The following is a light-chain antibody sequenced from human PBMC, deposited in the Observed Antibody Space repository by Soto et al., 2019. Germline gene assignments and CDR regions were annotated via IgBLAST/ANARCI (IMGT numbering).Light chain of an antibody. V-gene: IGLV2-14*01. Sequence: QSALTQPASVSGSPGQSITISCTGTSSDVGGYNYVSWYQQHPGKAPKLMIYDVSNRPSGVSNRLSGSKSGNTASLTTSGLQAEDEADYYCSSYTSSILFGGGTKLTVL. CDR2: DVS. J-gene: IGLJ2*01. CDR3: SSYTSSIL. CDR1: SSDVGGYNY.